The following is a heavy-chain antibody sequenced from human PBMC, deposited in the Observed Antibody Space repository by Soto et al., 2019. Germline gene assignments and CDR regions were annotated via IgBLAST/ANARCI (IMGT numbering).Heavy chain of an antibody. D-gene: IGHD5-12*01. CDR2: INPSGGST. Sequence: QVQLVQSGAEVKKPGASVKVSCKASGYTFTSYYMHWVRQAPGQGLEWMGIINPSGGSTSYAQKFQGRVTMTRDTSTSTVYMELSSLRSEDTAVYYCARVSGGYSGYRSIEEFSPYYFDYWGQGTLVTVSS. CDR3: ARVSGGYSGYRSIEEFSPYYFDY. J-gene: IGHJ4*02. CDR1: GYTFTSYY. V-gene: IGHV1-46*03.